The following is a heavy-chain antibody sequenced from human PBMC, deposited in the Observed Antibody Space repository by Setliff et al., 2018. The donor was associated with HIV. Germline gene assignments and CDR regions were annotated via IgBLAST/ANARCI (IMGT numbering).Heavy chain of an antibody. D-gene: IGHD3-3*01. J-gene: IGHJ4*02. V-gene: IGHV4-31*03. CDR3: AGFSYNFWVYRFDH. Sequence: LSETLSLTCSVSGGSTTSGGYYWSWIRQHPGKGLEYIGYIYYSGSTYYNPSLKSRVTMSIDTSTQQFFLNVTSVTAADTAVYYCAGFSYNFWVYRFDHWGQGALVTVSS. CDR2: IYYSGST. CDR1: GGSTTSGGYY.